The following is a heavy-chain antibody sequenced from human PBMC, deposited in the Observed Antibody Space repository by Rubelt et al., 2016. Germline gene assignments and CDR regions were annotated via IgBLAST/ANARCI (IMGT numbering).Heavy chain of an antibody. CDR3: AKVGGGRVGAFDY. CDR1: GFTFSSYA. CDR2: ICGSGGST. V-gene: IGHV3-23*01. D-gene: IGHD1-26*01. J-gene: IGHJ4*02. Sequence: EVQLLESGGGLVQPGGSLRLSCAASGFTFSSYAMSWFRQAPGKGLEWVSAICGSGGSTYYADSVKGRFTISRDNSKNTLYLQMNSLRAEDTAVYYCAKVGGGRVGAFDYWGQGTLVTVSS.